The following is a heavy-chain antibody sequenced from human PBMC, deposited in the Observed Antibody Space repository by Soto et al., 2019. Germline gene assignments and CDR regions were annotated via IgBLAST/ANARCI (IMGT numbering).Heavy chain of an antibody. Sequence: GGSLRLSCAASGFTFGSYSMGWVRQAPGRGLEWVAVIIYDGNIKYYTDPVKGRFTISRDNSKNTLYLQMNSLRAEDTAVYYCAKDLRGDYYYYYGMDVWGQGTTVTVSS. CDR2: IIYDGNIK. D-gene: IGHD3-10*01. J-gene: IGHJ6*02. V-gene: IGHV3-30*18. CDR1: GFTFGSYS. CDR3: AKDLRGDYYYYYGMDV.